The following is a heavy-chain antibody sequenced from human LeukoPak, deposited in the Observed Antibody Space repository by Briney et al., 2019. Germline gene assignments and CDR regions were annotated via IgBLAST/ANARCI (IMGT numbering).Heavy chain of an antibody. Sequence: SVKVSCKASGYTFTGYYMHRVRQAPGQGLEWMGRIIPILGIANYAQKFQGRVTITADKSTSTAYMELSSLRSEDTAVYYCARDQYCTNGVCQWYFDLWGRGTLVTVSS. V-gene: IGHV1-69*04. CDR2: IIPILGIA. CDR3: ARDQYCTNGVCQWYFDL. D-gene: IGHD2-8*01. CDR1: GYTFTGYY. J-gene: IGHJ2*01.